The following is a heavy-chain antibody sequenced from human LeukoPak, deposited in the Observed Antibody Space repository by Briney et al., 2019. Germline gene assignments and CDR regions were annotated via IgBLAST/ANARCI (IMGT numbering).Heavy chain of an antibody. D-gene: IGHD3-3*01. CDR3: ARQIDFWSGYSWDNFDY. V-gene: IGHV4-39*01. Sequence: SETLSHTCTVSGGSISSSSYYWGWIHQPPGKGLEWIGSIYYSGSTYYNPSLKSRVSISVDTSKNQFSLKLSSVTAADTAVYYCARQIDFWSGYSWDNFDYWGQGTLVTVSS. CDR2: IYYSGST. J-gene: IGHJ4*02. CDR1: GGSISSSSYY.